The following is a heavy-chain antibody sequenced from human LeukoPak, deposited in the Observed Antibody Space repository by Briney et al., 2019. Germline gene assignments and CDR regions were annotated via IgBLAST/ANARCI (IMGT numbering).Heavy chain of an antibody. CDR1: GXTFTSYW. Sequence: GGSLRLSCAASGXTFTSYWVTWVRQAPGKGLEWVADIKQEGSQKSYVDSVKGRFTISRDNAQNSVSLQMNSLRADDTAVYYCARDRGIVGALDYWGQGTLVTVSS. CDR2: IKQEGSQK. D-gene: IGHD1-26*01. J-gene: IGHJ4*02. CDR3: ARDRGIVGALDY. V-gene: IGHV3-7*05.